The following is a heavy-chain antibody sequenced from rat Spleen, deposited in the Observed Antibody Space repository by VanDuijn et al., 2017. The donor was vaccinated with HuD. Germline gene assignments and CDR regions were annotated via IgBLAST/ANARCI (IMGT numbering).Heavy chain of an antibody. CDR1: GFTFSDYY. Sequence: EVQLVESGGGLVQPGGSLKLSCAASGFTFSDYYMAWVRQAPTKGLEWVATISYDGSSTYYRDSVKGRFTISRDNAKSTLYLQMDSLRSEDTATYYCARGAGYFDFWGPGTMVTVSS. CDR3: ARGAGYFDF. V-gene: IGHV5-7*01. CDR2: ISYDGSST. J-gene: IGHJ1*01.